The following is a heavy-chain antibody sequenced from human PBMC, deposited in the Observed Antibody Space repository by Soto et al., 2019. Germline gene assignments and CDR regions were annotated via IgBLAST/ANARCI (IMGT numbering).Heavy chain of an antibody. Sequence: GGSLILSCAASGFTFSSYAMSWVRQAPGKGLEWVSAISGSGGSTYYADSVKGRFTISRDNSKNTLYMQMNSLRAEDTAVYYCAKRPASLVCFDYWGQGTLVTVSS. J-gene: IGHJ4*02. D-gene: IGHD2-2*01. CDR1: GFTFSSYA. CDR2: ISGSGGST. V-gene: IGHV3-23*01. CDR3: AKRPASLVCFDY.